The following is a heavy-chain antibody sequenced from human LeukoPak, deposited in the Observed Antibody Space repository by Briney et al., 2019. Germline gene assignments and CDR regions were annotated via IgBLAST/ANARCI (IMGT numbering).Heavy chain of an antibody. CDR3: ARDLAAMRGGY. V-gene: IGHV3-21*01. Sequence: GGSLRLSCAASGFTFGSYSMNWVRQAPGKGLEWVSSISSSSSYIYYADSVKGRFTISRDNAKNSLYLQMNSLRAEDTAVYYCARDLAAMRGGYWGQGTLVTVSS. J-gene: IGHJ4*02. D-gene: IGHD5-18*01. CDR1: GFTFGSYS. CDR2: ISSSSSYI.